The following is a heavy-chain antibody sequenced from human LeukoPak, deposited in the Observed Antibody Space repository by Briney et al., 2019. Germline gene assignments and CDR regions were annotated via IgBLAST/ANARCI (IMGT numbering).Heavy chain of an antibody. V-gene: IGHV4-61*02. CDR2: IYTSGST. CDR3: ARMLSGSYFP. J-gene: IGHJ5*02. Sequence: SETLSLTCTVSGGSISSGSYYWSWIRQPAGKGLEWIGRIYTSGSTNYNPSLKCRVTISVDTSKNQFSLKLSSVTAADTAVYYCARMLSGSYFPWGQGTLVTVSS. CDR1: GGSISSGSYY. D-gene: IGHD1-26*01.